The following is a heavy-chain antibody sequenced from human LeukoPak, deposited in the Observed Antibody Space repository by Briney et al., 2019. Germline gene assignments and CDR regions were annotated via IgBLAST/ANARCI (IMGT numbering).Heavy chain of an antibody. CDR2: ISYDGSNK. V-gene: IGHV3-30*04. J-gene: IGHJ4*02. CDR1: GFTFSSYA. Sequence: GGSLRLSCAASGFTFSSYAMHWVRQAPGKGLEWVAVISYDGSNKYYADSVKGRFTISRDNSKNTLYLQVNSLRAEDTAVYYCAKIAYCGGDCYSGIDYWGQGTLVTVSS. D-gene: IGHD2-21*02. CDR3: AKIAYCGGDCYSGIDY.